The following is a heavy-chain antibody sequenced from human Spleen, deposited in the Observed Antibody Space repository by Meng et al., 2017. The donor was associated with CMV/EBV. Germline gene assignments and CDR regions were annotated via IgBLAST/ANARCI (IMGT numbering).Heavy chain of an antibody. J-gene: IGHJ4*02. CDR3: ARSSGSSGPTGGFDY. D-gene: IGHD3-10*01. CDR1: GYTVIMYG. V-gene: IGHV1-18*01. Sequence: SGYTVIMYGITWVRQAAGQGLEWMGWVSGYNGNTNYGQKFQGRVTMTTDASTSSAYMELRGLRSDDTAVYYCARSSGSSGPTGGFDYWGQGTLVTVSS. CDR2: VSGYNGNT.